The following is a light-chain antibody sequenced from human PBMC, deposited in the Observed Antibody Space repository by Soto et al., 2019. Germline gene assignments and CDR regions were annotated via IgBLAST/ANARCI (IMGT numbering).Light chain of an antibody. V-gene: IGLV2-18*02. Sequence: QSALTQPPSVSGSPGQSVTISCTGTSSDVGSYNRVSWYQQPPGTAPKVMIYDVSKRPSGVPDRFSGSKSGNTASLTISGLQAEDESDYYCSSYTSSSTYVFGSGTKLTVL. CDR1: SSDVGSYNR. CDR3: SSYTSSSTYV. J-gene: IGLJ1*01. CDR2: DVS.